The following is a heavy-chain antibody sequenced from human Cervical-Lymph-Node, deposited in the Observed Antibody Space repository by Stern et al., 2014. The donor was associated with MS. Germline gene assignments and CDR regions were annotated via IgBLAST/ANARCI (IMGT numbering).Heavy chain of an antibody. J-gene: IGHJ2*01. V-gene: IGHV1-69*01. CDR1: GGTFSSYS. Sequence: QVQLGQSGAEVKKPGSSVKVSCKASGGTFSSYSISWVRQAPGLGLEWMGGIIPVYGSADYAQKFQGRVTITADESTSIAYMELSSLRSEDTAMYYCARAHRNYMSYWYFDLWGHGTLVTVSS. CDR3: ARAHRNYMSYWYFDL. CDR2: IIPVYGSA. D-gene: IGHD4-11*01.